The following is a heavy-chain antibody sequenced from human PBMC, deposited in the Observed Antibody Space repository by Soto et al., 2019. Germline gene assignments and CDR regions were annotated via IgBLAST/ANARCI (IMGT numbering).Heavy chain of an antibody. CDR1: GFTFSSYA. J-gene: IGHJ4*02. Sequence: EVQLLESGGGLVQPGGSLRLSCAASGFTFSSYAMIWVRQAPGKGLEWVSAISASGGSTYYADSVKGRFTISRDSSKNTLYVQMNSMRAEDTAVYYCAKDSNSVIPYYQDQWGQGTLVTVSS. V-gene: IGHV3-23*01. CDR3: AKDSNSVIPYYQDQ. CDR2: ISASGGST. D-gene: IGHD1-26*01.